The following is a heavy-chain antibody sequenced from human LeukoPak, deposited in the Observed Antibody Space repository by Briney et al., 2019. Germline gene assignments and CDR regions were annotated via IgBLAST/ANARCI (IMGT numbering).Heavy chain of an antibody. CDR3: ASAGYSSSWSRRYYFDY. D-gene: IGHD6-13*01. CDR2: IWYDGSNK. CDR1: GFTFSSYG. J-gene: IGHJ4*02. Sequence: PGGSLRLSCAASGFTFSSYGMHWVRQAPGKGLEWVAVIWYDGSNKYYADSVKGRFTISRDNSKNTLYLQMNSLRAEDTAVYHCASAGYSSSWSRRYYFDYWGQGTLVTVSS. V-gene: IGHV3-33*01.